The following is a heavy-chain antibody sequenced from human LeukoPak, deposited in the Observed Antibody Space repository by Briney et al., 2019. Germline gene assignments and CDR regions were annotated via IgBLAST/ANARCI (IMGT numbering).Heavy chain of an antibody. Sequence: ASVKVSCKASGYTFTGYYMHWVRQAPGQGLEWMGWINTNSGGTNYAQKFEGRVTMTRDTSISTAYMELTRLRSDDTAVYYCARDLDRGSYYPFYFWAQGTLVTVSS. CDR3: ARDLDRGSYYPFYF. CDR1: GYTFTGYY. CDR2: INTNSGGT. V-gene: IGHV1-2*02. J-gene: IGHJ4*02. D-gene: IGHD1-26*01.